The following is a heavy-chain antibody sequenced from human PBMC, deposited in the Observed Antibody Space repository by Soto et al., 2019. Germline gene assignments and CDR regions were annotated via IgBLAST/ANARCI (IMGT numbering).Heavy chain of an antibody. J-gene: IGHJ4*02. Sequence: SETLSLTCTVSGGSISSGDYYWSWIRQPPGKGLEWIGYIYYSGSTYYNPSLKSRVTISVDTSKNQFSLKLSSVTAADTAVYYCARELFSRYSSSWYSDYWGQGTLVTVSS. CDR2: IYYSGST. D-gene: IGHD6-13*01. CDR3: ARELFSRYSSSWYSDY. CDR1: GGSISSGDYY. V-gene: IGHV4-30-4*01.